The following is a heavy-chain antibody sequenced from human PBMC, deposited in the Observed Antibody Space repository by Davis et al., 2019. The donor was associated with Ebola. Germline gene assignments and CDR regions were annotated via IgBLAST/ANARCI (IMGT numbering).Heavy chain of an antibody. CDR3: AKVHPPTAVTTGWFGP. D-gene: IGHD4-17*01. V-gene: IGHV3-23*01. CDR2: ISVRSIT. CDR1: GFIFSSYA. Sequence: PGGSLRLSCAASGFIFSSYAMSWVRQVPGKGLEWVSSISVRSITYHADSVKGRLTISRDNSKNTLYLQMNSLRAEDTAVYYCAKVHPPTAVTTGWFGPWGQGTLVTVSS. J-gene: IGHJ5*02.